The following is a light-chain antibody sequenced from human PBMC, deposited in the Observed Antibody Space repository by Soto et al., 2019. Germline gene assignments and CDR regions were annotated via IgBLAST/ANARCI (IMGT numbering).Light chain of an antibody. V-gene: IGKV3-11*01. Sequence: EIVLIQSQATLSLSPGERATLSCRASQSVGSYLAWYQHKPGQAPRLRISDASNRATGIPARFSGSWSETDFTLTIISLVPEDSAVYDCQQRSNWPALTFGGGTKVEIK. CDR2: DAS. CDR3: QQRSNWPALT. CDR1: QSVGSY. J-gene: IGKJ4*01.